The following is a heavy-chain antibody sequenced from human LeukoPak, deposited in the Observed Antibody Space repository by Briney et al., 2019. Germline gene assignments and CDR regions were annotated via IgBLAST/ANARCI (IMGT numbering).Heavy chain of an antibody. D-gene: IGHD3-16*01. CDR1: GFTFSSYW. Sequence: GGSLRLSCAASGFTFSSYWMSWVRQAPGKGLEWVANIKQDGSEKYYVDSVKGRFTISRDNAKNSLFLQMNSLRAEDTAVYFCAKSTRAVMAMMDVWGKGTTVTVSS. J-gene: IGHJ6*03. V-gene: IGHV3-7*01. CDR2: IKQDGSEK. CDR3: AKSTRAVMAMMDV.